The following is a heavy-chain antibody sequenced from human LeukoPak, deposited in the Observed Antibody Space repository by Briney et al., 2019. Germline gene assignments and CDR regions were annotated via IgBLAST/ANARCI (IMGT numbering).Heavy chain of an antibody. CDR2: ISYDGSNK. V-gene: IGHV3-30*04. J-gene: IGHJ4*02. D-gene: IGHD1-26*01. CDR3: ARERVGAQGFYFDY. CDR1: GFTFSSYA. Sequence: GGSLRLSCAASGFTFSSYAMHWVRQAPGKGLEWVAVISYDGSNKYYADSVKGRFTISRDNSKNTLYLQMNSLRAEDTAVYYCARERVGAQGFYFDYWGQGTLVTVSS.